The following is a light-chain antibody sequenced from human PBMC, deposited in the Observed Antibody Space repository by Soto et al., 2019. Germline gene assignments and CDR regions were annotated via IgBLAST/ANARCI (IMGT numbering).Light chain of an antibody. J-gene: IGLJ3*02. V-gene: IGLV9-49*01. CDR1: SGYSNYK. CDR2: VGTGGIVG. Sequence: QSVLTQPPSASASLGASVTLTCTLSSGYSNYKVDWYQQRPGKGPRFVMRVGTGGIVGSKGEGTPDRFSVLGSGLNRYLTIKNIQEEDESDYHRGADHVSGSNFVVNWVFGGGTKLTVL. CDR3: GADHVSGSNFVVNWV.